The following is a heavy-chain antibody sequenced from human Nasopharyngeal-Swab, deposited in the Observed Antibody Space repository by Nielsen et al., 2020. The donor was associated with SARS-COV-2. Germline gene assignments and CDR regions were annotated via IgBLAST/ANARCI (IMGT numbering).Heavy chain of an antibody. CDR3: ARGYSTSGTN. V-gene: IGHV3-74*01. D-gene: IGHD6-13*01. CDR2: ISADGSST. Sequence: GESLKISCAASGFTFSNYWVHWVRQVPGTGLVWVSRISADGSSTGYAESVRGRFTISRDNAKDTLYLQMNSLRVEDTAVYYCARGYSTSGTNWGQGTLVTVTS. J-gene: IGHJ4*02. CDR1: GFTFSNYW.